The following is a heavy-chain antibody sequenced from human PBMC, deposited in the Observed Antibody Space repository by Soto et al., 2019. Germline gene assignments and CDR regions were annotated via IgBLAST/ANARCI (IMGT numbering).Heavy chain of an antibody. CDR3: ARQEAFDGNPLDF. CDR2: TYYRSKWYN. J-gene: IGHJ4*02. D-gene: IGHD3-3*02. CDR1: GDTVSSNSAA. Sequence: PSPTLSLPCAISGDTVSSNSAAWNWIRQSPSRGLEWLGRTYYRSKWYNDYAISVRSRITISPDTSKNQFSLQLKSVTPEDSAVYYCARQEAFDGNPLDFWGQGALVTVSS. V-gene: IGHV6-1*01.